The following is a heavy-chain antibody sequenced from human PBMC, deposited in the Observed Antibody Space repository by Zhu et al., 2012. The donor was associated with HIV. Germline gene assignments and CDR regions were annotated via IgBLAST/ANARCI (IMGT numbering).Heavy chain of an antibody. CDR2: TIHGGST. V-gene: IGHV4-34*12. J-gene: IGHJ4*02. CDR1: GGSFSGYY. Sequence: QVQLQQWGAGLLKPSETLSLTCAVYGGSFSGYYWSWIRQPPGKGLEWIGETIHGGSTNFNPSLRSRVTILVDKSKNQFSLKLSSVTAADTAVYYCASSTISASGTKFTYWGQGPWSPSPQ. D-gene: IGHD3-10*01. CDR3: ASSTISASGTKFTY.